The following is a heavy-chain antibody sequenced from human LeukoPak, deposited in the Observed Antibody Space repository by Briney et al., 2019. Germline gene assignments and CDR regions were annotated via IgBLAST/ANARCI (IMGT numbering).Heavy chain of an antibody. J-gene: IGHJ6*03. CDR3: ARSPTRIWFGDYYYYYYMDV. CDR1: GGTFSSYA. D-gene: IGHD3-10*01. Sequence: ASVKVSCKASGGTFSSYAISWVRQAPGQGLEWMGGIIPIFGTANYAQKFQGRVTITADKSTSTAYMELSSLRSEDTAVYYCARSPTRIWFGDYYYYYYMDVWGKGTTVTISS. CDR2: IIPIFGTA. V-gene: IGHV1-69*06.